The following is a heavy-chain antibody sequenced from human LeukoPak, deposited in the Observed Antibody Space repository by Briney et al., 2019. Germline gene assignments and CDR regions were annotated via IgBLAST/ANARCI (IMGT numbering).Heavy chain of an antibody. CDR2: IYPGDSDT. CDR3: ARRIGPGGFGGMDV. CDR1: GYSFTSYR. D-gene: IGHD3-10*01. Sequence: GESLKISCKGSGYSFTSYRIVWVRQMPGKGLEWMGIIYPGDSDTTYSPSLQGQVTISADKSIGTAYLQWSSLRASDTATYYCARRIGPGGFGGMDVWGQGTTVIVSS. V-gene: IGHV5-51*01. J-gene: IGHJ6*02.